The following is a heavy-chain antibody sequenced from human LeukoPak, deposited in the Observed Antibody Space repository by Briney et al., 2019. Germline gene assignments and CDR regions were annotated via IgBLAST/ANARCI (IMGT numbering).Heavy chain of an antibody. J-gene: IGHJ4*02. D-gene: IGHD5-18*01. CDR2: IKQDGSEK. V-gene: IGHV3-7*01. CDR3: ASEAEIGYGYFY. Sequence: GGSLRLSCAASGFTFSNFWMSWVRQAPGKGLEWVANIKQDGSEKNYVDSVKGRFTISRGNAKNSLYLQMDSLRAEDTAVYYCASEAEIGYGYFYWGQGTLVTVSS. CDR1: GFTFSNFW.